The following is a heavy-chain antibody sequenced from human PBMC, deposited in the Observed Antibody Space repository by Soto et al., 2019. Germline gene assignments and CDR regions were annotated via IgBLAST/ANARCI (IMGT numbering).Heavy chain of an antibody. V-gene: IGHV1-69*08. Sequence: QVQLVQSGAEVKKPGSSVKVSCKASGGTFSSYTISWVRQAPGQGLEWMGRIIPILGIANYAQKCQGRVTITADKSTSTAYMELSSRRSEDTAVYYCAREGYCSGGSCYARTQRGGIDVWGQGTTVTVSS. J-gene: IGHJ6*02. D-gene: IGHD2-15*01. CDR1: GGTFSSYT. CDR3: AREGYCSGGSCYARTQRGGIDV. CDR2: IIPILGIA.